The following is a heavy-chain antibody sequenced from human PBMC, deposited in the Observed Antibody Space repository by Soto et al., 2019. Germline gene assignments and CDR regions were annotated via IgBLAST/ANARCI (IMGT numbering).Heavy chain of an antibody. CDR1: GFTFSSYA. CDR3: AKEWSDARTREKCGLVNY. V-gene: IGHV3-23*01. D-gene: IGHD2-8*01. Sequence: EVQLLESGGDLAQPGGSLRLSCAASGFTFSSYAMTWVRKAPGKGLEWVSTISSSGASTYYADSVEGRFTISRDNSKNTLYLQMISLRAEDTAVYYCAKEWSDARTREKCGLVNYWGQGTLVTVSS. CDR2: ISSSGAST. J-gene: IGHJ4*02.